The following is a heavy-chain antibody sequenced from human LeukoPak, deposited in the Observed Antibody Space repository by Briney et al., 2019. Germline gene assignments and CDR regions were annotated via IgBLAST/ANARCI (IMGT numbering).Heavy chain of an antibody. Sequence: TSETLSLTCTVSGGSISSYYWSWIRQPPGKGLEWIGYIYYSGSTNYNPSLKSRVTMSVDTSENRFSLKVNSVTAADTAIYYCARDTRIEWLRFLDYWGQGILVTVSS. CDR1: GGSISSYY. J-gene: IGHJ4*02. D-gene: IGHD5-12*01. CDR2: IYYSGST. V-gene: IGHV4-59*12. CDR3: ARDTRIEWLRFLDY.